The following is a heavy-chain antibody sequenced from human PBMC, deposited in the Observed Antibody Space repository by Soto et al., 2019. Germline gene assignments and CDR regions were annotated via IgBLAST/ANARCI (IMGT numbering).Heavy chain of an antibody. CDR1: GGSISSGDFY. Sequence: QVQLQESGPGLVKPSQTLSLTCTVSGGSISSGDFYWTWIRQHPGKGLEWIGYIYYSGATYCNPSLKSRVSISVDTSKNQFSLNLNSVTAADTAVYYCARDGSGIEYFQHWGQGTLVTVSS. CDR3: ARDGSGIEYFQH. CDR2: IYYSGAT. J-gene: IGHJ1*01. V-gene: IGHV4-31*03. D-gene: IGHD3-10*01.